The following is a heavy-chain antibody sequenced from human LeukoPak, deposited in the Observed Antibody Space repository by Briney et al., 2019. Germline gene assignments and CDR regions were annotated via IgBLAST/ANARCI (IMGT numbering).Heavy chain of an antibody. CDR2: VSYSGET. J-gene: IGHJ4*02. Sequence: SETLSLTCTVSGGSVSGSSIVNYYWSWIRQPPGKGLEWIGYVSYSGETNFNPSLRSRVTMSVDTSKNHLSLKLGSVNAADTAVYYCAIFSSGYDTHIDYWGQGTLVTVSS. V-gene: IGHV4-61*03. D-gene: IGHD5-12*01. CDR3: AIFSSGYDTHIDY. CDR1: GGSVSGSSIVNYY.